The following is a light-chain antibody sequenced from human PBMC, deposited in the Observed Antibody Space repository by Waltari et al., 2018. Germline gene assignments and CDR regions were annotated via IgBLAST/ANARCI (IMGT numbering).Light chain of an antibody. V-gene: IGKV1-39*01. CDR1: QSISIY. J-gene: IGKJ1*01. CDR2: AES. Sequence: DIQMTQSPSSLSASVGDGVTITCRASQSISIYLKWYQQKPGKAPKHLIYAESTLHRGGPSMFSGSGSGTEFTLTISSLQPEDFATYYCQKSSSTPPWTFGQGTKVEIK. CDR3: QKSSSTPPWT.